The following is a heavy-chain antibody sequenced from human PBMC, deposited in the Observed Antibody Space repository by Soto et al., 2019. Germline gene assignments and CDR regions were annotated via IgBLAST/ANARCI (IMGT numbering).Heavy chain of an antibody. V-gene: IGHV5-51*01. CDR2: IYPGDSGT. Sequence: PGESLKISCEGSGYSFTTYWIAWVRQMPGKGLEWMGIIYPGDSGTRYSPSFQGQVTISADKSISTAYLQWSSLKASDSAMYYCGGTRTSSHYNHRDVWGQGTTVTVSS. J-gene: IGHJ6*02. CDR3: GGTRTSSHYNHRDV. CDR1: GYSFTTYW. D-gene: IGHD3-10*01.